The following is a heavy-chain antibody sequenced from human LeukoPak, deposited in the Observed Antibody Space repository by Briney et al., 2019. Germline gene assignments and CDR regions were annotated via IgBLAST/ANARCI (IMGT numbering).Heavy chain of an antibody. CDR3: ARRGGYCSSTSCYAADAFDI. D-gene: IGHD2-2*01. J-gene: IGHJ3*02. V-gene: IGHV5-51*01. CDR2: IYPGDSDT. CDR1: GYSFTSYW. Sequence: GASLKISCKGSGYSFTSYWIGWVRQMPGKGLEWMGIIYPGDSDTRYSPSFQGQVTISADKSISTAYLQWSSLKASDTAMYYCARRGGYCSSTSCYAADAFDIWGQGTMVTVSS.